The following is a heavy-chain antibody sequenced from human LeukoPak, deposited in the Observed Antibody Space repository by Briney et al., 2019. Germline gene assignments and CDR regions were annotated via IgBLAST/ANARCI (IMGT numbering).Heavy chain of an antibody. CDR3: ARDGAAAAELRPGGY. CDR1: GGSFSGYY. Sequence: PSETLSLTCAVYGGSFSGYYWSWIRQPPGKGLEWIGEINHSGSTNYNPSLKSRVTISVDTSKNQFPLKLSSVTAADTAVYYCARDGAAAAELRPGGYWGQGTLVTVSS. J-gene: IGHJ4*02. CDR2: INHSGST. V-gene: IGHV4-34*01. D-gene: IGHD6-13*01.